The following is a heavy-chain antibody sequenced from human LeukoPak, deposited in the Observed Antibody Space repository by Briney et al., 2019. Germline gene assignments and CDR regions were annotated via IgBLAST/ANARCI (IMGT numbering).Heavy chain of an antibody. J-gene: IGHJ3*01. V-gene: IGHV1-18*01. CDR1: GYTFTSYG. D-gene: IGHD6-25*01. CDR3: ARDVGYNTGWHHDAFNF. CDR2: ISGYNGNT. Sequence: ASVKVSCKASGYTFTSYGINWVRQAPGQGLEWMGWISGYNGNTDYAQNLQGRVTMTTDTSTSTAYMELRSLRSDDTAMYYCARDVGYNTGWHHDAFNFWGQGTMITVSS.